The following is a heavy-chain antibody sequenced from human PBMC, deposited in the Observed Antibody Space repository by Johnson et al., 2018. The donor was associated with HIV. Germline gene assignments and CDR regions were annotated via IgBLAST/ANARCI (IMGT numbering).Heavy chain of an antibody. J-gene: IGHJ3*02. D-gene: IGHD4-17*01. CDR2: IRYDGTNK. CDR3: ARGSGVLTGGDSDAFDI. V-gene: IGHV3-33*01. CDR1: GFTFSNYG. Sequence: QVQLVESGGGVVQPGRSLRLSCAASGFTFSNYGMHWVRQAPGKGLEWVAFIRYDGTNKYYADSVKGRFTVSRDNSKNTLYVEMNSLRAEDTAVYYCARGSGVLTGGDSDAFDIWGQGTMVTVSS.